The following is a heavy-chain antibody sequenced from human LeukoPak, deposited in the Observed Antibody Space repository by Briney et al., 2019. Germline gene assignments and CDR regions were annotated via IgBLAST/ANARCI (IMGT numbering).Heavy chain of an antibody. CDR2: IYYSGST. CDR3: AGQTYSGYYYFAY. CDR1: GVSISSYY. Sequence: SETLSLTCTVSGVSISSYYWSWIRQPPGKGLEWIGYIYYSGSTNYNPSLKSRVSVSVDTSKSKFSLNLSSVTAADTAVYYCAGQTYSGYYYFAYWGQGTLVTVSS. D-gene: IGHD5-12*01. V-gene: IGHV4-59*01. J-gene: IGHJ4*02.